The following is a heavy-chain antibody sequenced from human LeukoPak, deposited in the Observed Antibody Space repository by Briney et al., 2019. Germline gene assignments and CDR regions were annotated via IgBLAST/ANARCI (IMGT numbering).Heavy chain of an antibody. CDR3: ARDYQYGYSTSWDRLVQIDY. D-gene: IGHD6-13*01. CDR2: IRSDGINK. V-gene: IGHV3-30*02. CDR1: GFTFSNYG. Sequence: GGSLRLSCAASGFTFSNYGMHWVRQAPGKGLEWVAFIRSDGINKYHADSVKGRFTISRDNSKNTLYLQMNSLRAEDTAIYYCARDYQYGYSTSWDRLVQIDYGGQGTLVTVSS. J-gene: IGHJ4*02.